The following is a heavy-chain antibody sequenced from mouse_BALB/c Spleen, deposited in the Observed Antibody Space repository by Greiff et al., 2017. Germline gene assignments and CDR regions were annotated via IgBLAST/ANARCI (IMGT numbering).Heavy chain of an antibody. CDR3: ARQRYDNDIDY. Sequence: EVQRVESGGDLVKPGGSLKLSCAASGFTFSSYGMSWVRQTPDKRLEWVATISSGGSYTYYPDSVKGRCTISRDNAKNTLYLQMSSLKSEDTAMYYCARQRYDNDIDYWGQGTTLTVSS. J-gene: IGHJ2*01. CDR1: GFTFSSYG. V-gene: IGHV5-6*01. CDR2: ISSGGSYT. D-gene: IGHD2-14*01.